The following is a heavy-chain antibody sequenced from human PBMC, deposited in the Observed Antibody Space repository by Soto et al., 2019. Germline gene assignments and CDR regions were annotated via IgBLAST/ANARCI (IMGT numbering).Heavy chain of an antibody. V-gene: IGHV4-34*01. D-gene: IGHD3-10*01. CDR3: ARVTRAYGYYHYYGMDV. CDR1: GGSFSGYY. Sequence: SETLSLTCAVYGGSFSGYYWSWIRQPPGKGLEWIGEINHSGSTNYNPSLKSRVTISVDTSKNQFSLKLSSVTAADTAVYYCARVTRAYGYYHYYGMDVWGQGTTVTASS. J-gene: IGHJ6*02. CDR2: INHSGST.